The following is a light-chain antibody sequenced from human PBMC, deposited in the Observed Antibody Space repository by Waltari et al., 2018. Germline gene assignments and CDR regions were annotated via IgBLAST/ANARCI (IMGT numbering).Light chain of an antibody. V-gene: IGKV3D-15*01. Sequence: EIVMTQSPATLSVSLGERATLSCRASQSVSSNLAWYQQKPGQAPRLLIYGASTRATGIPARFSGSGSGTEFTLTISSLQSEDFAVYYCEQYNNWPPWTFCQGTKVEIK. J-gene: IGKJ1*01. CDR1: QSVSSN. CDR3: EQYNNWPPWT. CDR2: GAS.